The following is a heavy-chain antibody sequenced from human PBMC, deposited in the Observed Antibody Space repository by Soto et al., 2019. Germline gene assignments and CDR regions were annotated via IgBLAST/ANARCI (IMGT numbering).Heavy chain of an antibody. CDR2: IYHSGST. Sequence: SETLSLTCAVSGGSISSGGYSWSWIRQPPGKGLEWIGYIYHSGSTYYNPSLKSRVTISVDRSKNQFSLKLSSVTAADTAVYYCARLNNWNKYYYYGMDVWGQGTTVTVS. V-gene: IGHV4-30-2*01. J-gene: IGHJ6*02. CDR1: GGSISSGGYS. D-gene: IGHD1-20*01. CDR3: ARLNNWNKYYYYGMDV.